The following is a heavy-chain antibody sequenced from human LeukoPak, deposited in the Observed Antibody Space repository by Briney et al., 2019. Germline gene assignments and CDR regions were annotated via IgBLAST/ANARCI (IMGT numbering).Heavy chain of an antibody. CDR2: IYYSGST. Sequence: SETLSLTCTVSGGSISSYYWSWIRQPPGKGLEWIGYIYYSGSTNYNPSLKSRVTISVDTSKNQFSLKLSSVTAADTAVYYCARALPVAHHYFDYWGQGTPVTVSS. CDR1: GGSISSYY. J-gene: IGHJ4*02. D-gene: IGHD6-19*01. CDR3: ARALPVAHHYFDY. V-gene: IGHV4-59*01.